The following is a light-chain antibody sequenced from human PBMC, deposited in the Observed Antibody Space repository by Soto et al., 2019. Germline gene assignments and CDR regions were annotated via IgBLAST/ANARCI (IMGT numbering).Light chain of an antibody. Sequence: QSVLTQPASVSGSPGQSITISCTGTSSDVGGYNYVSWYQHHPGKAPKLMIFDVSNRPSGVSNRFSGSKSGNTASLTISGLQPEDEADYYGSSYTTSNTRQIVFGTGTKV. J-gene: IGLJ1*01. CDR1: SSDVGGYNY. CDR2: DVS. CDR3: SSYTTSNTRQIV. V-gene: IGLV2-14*03.